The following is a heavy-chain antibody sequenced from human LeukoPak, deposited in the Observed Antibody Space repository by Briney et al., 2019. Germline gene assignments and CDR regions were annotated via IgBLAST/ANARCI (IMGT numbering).Heavy chain of an antibody. CDR2: ISHSGKT. J-gene: IGHJ4*02. D-gene: IGHD2/OR15-2a*01. CDR3: ARHAPFEDGNKRGFEY. V-gene: IGHV4-39*01. Sequence: SETLSLTCPVSGASISSGSYCWGWVRQPPGKGLEWIASISHSGKTYYNASPKSRVTVSVDTSKNRFSLMLNSVSAADTAVYYCARHAPFEDGNKRGFEYWGQGTLVTVSS. CDR1: GASISSGSYC.